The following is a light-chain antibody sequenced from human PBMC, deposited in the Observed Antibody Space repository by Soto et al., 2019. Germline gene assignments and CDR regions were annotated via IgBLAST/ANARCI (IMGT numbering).Light chain of an antibody. Sequence: DIQMTQSPSTLSASVGDRVTITCRASQSIGRWLAWYQQKPGKAPKLLIYTASSLESGVPSRFSGSGSGTEFTLTISSLQPDDFATYYCQQYVTSPLTFGGGTKVEIK. CDR2: TAS. V-gene: IGKV1-5*03. CDR1: QSIGRW. CDR3: QQYVTSPLT. J-gene: IGKJ4*01.